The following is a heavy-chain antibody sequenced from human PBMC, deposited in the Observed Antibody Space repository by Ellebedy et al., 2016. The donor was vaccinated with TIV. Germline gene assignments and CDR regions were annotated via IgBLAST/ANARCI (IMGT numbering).Heavy chain of an antibody. CDR3: TTTYYPGTGSYYPYYFDY. V-gene: IGHV3-15*07. CDR2: IKAKVDGGTT. CDR1: GFTFNNAW. J-gene: IGHJ4*02. Sequence: PGGSLRLSCVVSGFTFNNAWMSWVRQAPGKGLEWVGRIKAKVDGGTTDYGAPVKGRFTISRDDSKNPVYLQMNSLKTEDTAVYYCTTTYYPGTGSYYPYYFDYWGQGTLVSVSS. D-gene: IGHD3/OR15-3a*01.